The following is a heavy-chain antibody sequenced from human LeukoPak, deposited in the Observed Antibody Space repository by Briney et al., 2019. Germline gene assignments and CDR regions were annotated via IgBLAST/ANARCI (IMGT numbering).Heavy chain of an antibody. J-gene: IGHJ3*02. CDR1: GFTFSSYS. CDR2: ISTSSSYI. Sequence: GGSLRLSCAASGFTFSSYSMNWVRQAPGKGLEWVSSISTSSSYIYSADSVKGRFTISRDNARNSLYLQMNSLRAEDTAVYYCVRDTFSPDAFDIWGQGTMVTVSS. CDR3: VRDTFSPDAFDI. D-gene: IGHD3-16*01. V-gene: IGHV3-21*01.